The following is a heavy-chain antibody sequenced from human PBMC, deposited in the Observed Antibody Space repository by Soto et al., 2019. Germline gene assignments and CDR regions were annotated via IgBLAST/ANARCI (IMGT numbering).Heavy chain of an antibody. CDR1: GGTFSRHA. CDR3: ARGWGYDSNDYYYAY. V-gene: IGHV1-69*01. J-gene: IGHJ4*02. CDR2: IIPICGTA. D-gene: IGHD3-22*01. Sequence: QLRLVQSGAEVRKPGSSVKVSCNASGGTFSRHAISWVRPAPGQGLEWMGGIIPICGTANHAQKFQGRVTIIADESTSTVYMELSSLRSEDTAMYYCARGWGYDSNDYYYAYWGQGTLVIVSS.